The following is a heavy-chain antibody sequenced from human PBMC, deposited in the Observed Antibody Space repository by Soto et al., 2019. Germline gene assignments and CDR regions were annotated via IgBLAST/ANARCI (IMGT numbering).Heavy chain of an antibody. CDR2: ISYDGRNS. CDR3: AKEQVRRATGIFLDGMGV. CDR1: GFTFSHYG. J-gene: IGHJ6*02. D-gene: IGHD3-3*01. Sequence: QVQLVESGGGVVQPGGSLRLACAASGFTFSHYGMHWVRQAPGKGLEWVAVISYDGRNSYYADSVQGRFTISRDYSHNTVALHMNSLRAEDTAIYYCAKEQVRRATGIFLDGMGVCGQGTTGTISS. V-gene: IGHV3-30*18.